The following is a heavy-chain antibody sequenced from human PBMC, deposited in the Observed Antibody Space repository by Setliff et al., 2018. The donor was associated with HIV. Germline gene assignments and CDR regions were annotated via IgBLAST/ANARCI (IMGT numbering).Heavy chain of an antibody. CDR3: ARTSGSDRLNWFDP. CDR1: GGSFSGYY. D-gene: IGHD3-10*01. CDR2: INHRRST. V-gene: IGHV4-34*01. J-gene: IGHJ5*02. Sequence: SETLSLTCAVYGGSFSGYYWSWIRQSPGKGLEWIGEINHRRSTNYNPSLKSRVTISVDTSKNQFSLRLRSVTAADTAVYYCARTSGSDRLNWFDPWGQGTLVTVSS.